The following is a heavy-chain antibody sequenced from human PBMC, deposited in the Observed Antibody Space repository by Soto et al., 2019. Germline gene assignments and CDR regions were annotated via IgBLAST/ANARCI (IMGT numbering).Heavy chain of an antibody. Sequence: QVQLVQSGAEVKKPGSSVKVSCKASGGTFSSYAISWVRQAPGQGLEWMGGIIPIFGTANYAQKFQGRVTITADESTSTAYRELSSLRSEDTAVYYCARAAKIVATITDQIDYWGQGTLVTVSS. J-gene: IGHJ4*02. D-gene: IGHD5-12*01. V-gene: IGHV1-69*01. CDR3: ARAAKIVATITDQIDY. CDR2: IIPIFGTA. CDR1: GGTFSSYA.